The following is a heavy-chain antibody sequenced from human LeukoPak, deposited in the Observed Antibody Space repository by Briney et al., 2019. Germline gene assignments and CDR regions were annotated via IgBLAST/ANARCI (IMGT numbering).Heavy chain of an antibody. Sequence: GGSLRLSCAASGFTFSDYYMSWMRQAPGKGLEWVSYTSPSSRSTNYADSVKGRFTTSRDNAKKSLYLQMNSLRAEDTAVYYCARDRYNSFLDFWGQGALVAVSS. CDR1: GFTFSDYY. D-gene: IGHD1-14*01. CDR3: ARDRYNSFLDF. J-gene: IGHJ4*02. CDR2: TSPSSRST. V-gene: IGHV3-11*05.